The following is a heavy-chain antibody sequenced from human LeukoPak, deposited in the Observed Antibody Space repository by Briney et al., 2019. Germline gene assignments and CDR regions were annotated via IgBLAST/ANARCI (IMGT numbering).Heavy chain of an antibody. J-gene: IGHJ6*02. D-gene: IGHD3-10*01. CDR1: GFTFDDYA. CDR3: ARMVRPLLNPYYCGMDV. V-gene: IGHV3-9*01. CDR2: ISWNSGSI. Sequence: GRSLRLSCAASGFTFDDYAMHWVRQAPGKGLEWVSGISWNSGSIGYADSVKGRFTISRDNAKNSLYLQMNSLRAEDTALYYCARMVRPLLNPYYCGMDVWGQGTTVTVSS.